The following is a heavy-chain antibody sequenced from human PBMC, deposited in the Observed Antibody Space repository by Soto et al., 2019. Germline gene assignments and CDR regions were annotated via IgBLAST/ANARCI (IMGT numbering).Heavy chain of an antibody. CDR1: GFTFSDYY. J-gene: IGHJ6*02. CDR3: AREPGAHYDFWSGSPDVSGMDV. D-gene: IGHD3-3*01. CDR2: ISSSGSTI. V-gene: IGHV3-11*01. Sequence: GGSLRLSCAASGFTFSDYYMSWIRQAPGKGLEWVSYISSSGSTIYYADSVKGRFTISRDNAKNSLYLQMNSLRAEDTAVYYCAREPGAHYDFWSGSPDVSGMDVWGQGTTVTVSS.